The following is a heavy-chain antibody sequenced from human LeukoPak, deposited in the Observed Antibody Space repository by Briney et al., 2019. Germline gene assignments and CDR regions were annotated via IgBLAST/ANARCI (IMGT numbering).Heavy chain of an antibody. V-gene: IGHV3-30*04. D-gene: IGHD4-17*01. Sequence: GGSLRLSCAASGFTFSSYAMHWVRQAPGKGLEWVAVISYDGSNKYYADSVKGRFTISRDNSKNTLCLQMNSLRAEDTAVYYCARAYDYGDSYYYGMDVWGQGTTVTVSS. J-gene: IGHJ6*02. CDR1: GFTFSSYA. CDR2: ISYDGSNK. CDR3: ARAYDYGDSYYYGMDV.